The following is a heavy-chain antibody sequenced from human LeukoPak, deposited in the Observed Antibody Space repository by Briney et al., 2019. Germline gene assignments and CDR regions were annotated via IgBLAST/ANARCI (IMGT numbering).Heavy chain of an antibody. CDR3: ARGRLYFYYYYYMDV. J-gene: IGHJ6*03. CDR1: GGSISGYY. Sequence: SETLSLTCTVSGGSISGYYWSWIRQPPGKGLEWIGYIYYSGSTNYNPSLKSRVTISADPSKNQFSLKLSSVTAADTAVYYCARGRLYFYYYYYMDVWGKGTTVTVSS. V-gene: IGHV4-59*01. CDR2: IYYSGST.